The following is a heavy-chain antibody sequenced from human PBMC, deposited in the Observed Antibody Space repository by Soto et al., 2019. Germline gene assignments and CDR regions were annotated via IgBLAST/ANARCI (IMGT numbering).Heavy chain of an antibody. CDR2: ISYDGSNK. D-gene: IGHD1-26*01. V-gene: IGHV3-30*18. Sequence: QVQLVESGGGVVQPGRSLRLSCAASGFTFSSYGMHWVRQAPGKGLEWVAVISYDGSNKYYADSVKGRFTISRDNSKNTLYLQMNSLRAEDTAVYYCAKDLGGANYYFDYWGQGTLVTVSS. CDR3: AKDLGGANYYFDY. J-gene: IGHJ4*02. CDR1: GFTFSSYG.